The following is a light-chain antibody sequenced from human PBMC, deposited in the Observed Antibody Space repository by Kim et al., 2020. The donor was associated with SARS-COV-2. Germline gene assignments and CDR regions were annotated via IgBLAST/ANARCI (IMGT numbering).Light chain of an antibody. CDR3: QAWDSSTHNYV. CDR2: QDN. Sequence: GQTASIPSSRYNLGDKYVSCYHQKPGQATVVVIYQDNQRPSGIPGRFSGSNSGNTATLTISGTQAMDEADYYCQAWDSSTHNYVFGAGTKVTVL. CDR1: NLGDKY. J-gene: IGLJ1*01. V-gene: IGLV3-1*01.